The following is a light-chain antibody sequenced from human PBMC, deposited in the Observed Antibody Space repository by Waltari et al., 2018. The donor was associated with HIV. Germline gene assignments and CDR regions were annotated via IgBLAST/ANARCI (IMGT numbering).Light chain of an antibody. Sequence: QSVLTQPPSASGTPGQRVTISCSGSSSNIGSNTVTWYQPLPGTAPTLLIYSNNQRPSGVPDRFSGSKSGTSASLAISGLQSEDEADYYCAAWDDSLNGYVFGTGTKVTVL. CDR1: SSNIGSNT. CDR2: SNN. CDR3: AAWDDSLNGYV. J-gene: IGLJ1*01. V-gene: IGLV1-44*01.